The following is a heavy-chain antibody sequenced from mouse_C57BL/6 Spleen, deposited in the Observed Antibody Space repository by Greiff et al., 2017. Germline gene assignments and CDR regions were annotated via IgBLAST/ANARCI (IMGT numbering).Heavy chain of an antibody. CDR1: GYAFSSSW. CDR3: AREMKGNYDGWYFDV. D-gene: IGHD2-4*01. CDR2: IYPGDGDT. V-gene: IGHV1-82*01. J-gene: IGHJ1*03. Sequence: QVQLQQSGPELVKPGASVKISCKASGYAFSSSWMNWVKQRPGKGLEWIGRIYPGDGDTNYNGKFKGKGTLTADKSSSTAYMQLSSLTSEDSAVYFCAREMKGNYDGWYFDVWGTGTTVTVSS.